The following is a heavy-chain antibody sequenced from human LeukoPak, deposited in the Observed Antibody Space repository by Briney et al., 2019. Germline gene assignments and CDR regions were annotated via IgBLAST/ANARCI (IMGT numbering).Heavy chain of an antibody. Sequence: GASVKVSCKASGYTFTGYYMHWVRQAPGQGLEWMGWISAYNGNTNYAQKLQGRVTMTTDTSTSTAYMELRSLRSDDTAVYYCAREGWELLIDYWGQGTLVTVSS. J-gene: IGHJ4*02. CDR1: GYTFTGYY. V-gene: IGHV1-18*04. CDR2: ISAYNGNT. D-gene: IGHD1-26*01. CDR3: AREGWELLIDY.